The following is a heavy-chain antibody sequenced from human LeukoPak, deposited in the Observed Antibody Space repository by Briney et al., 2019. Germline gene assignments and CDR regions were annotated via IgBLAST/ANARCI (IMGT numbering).Heavy chain of an antibody. D-gene: IGHD3-3*01. V-gene: IGHV5-51*01. J-gene: IGHJ6*02. Sequence: GESLKISCKGSGYSFTSYWIGWVRQMPGKGLEWMGIIYPGDSDTRYSPSFQGQVTISADKSISTAYLQWSSLKASDTAMYYCARQTGITIFGVVIPNIRDSYYGMDVWGQGTTVTVSS. CDR1: GYSFTSYW. CDR3: ARQTGITIFGVVIPNIRDSYYGMDV. CDR2: IYPGDSDT.